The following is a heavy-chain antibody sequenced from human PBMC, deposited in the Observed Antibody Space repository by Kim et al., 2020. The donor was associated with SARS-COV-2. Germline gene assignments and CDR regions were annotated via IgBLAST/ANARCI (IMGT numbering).Heavy chain of an antibody. D-gene: IGHD6-19*01. Sequence: SGPTLVNPTQTLTLTCTFSGFSLSTSGMCVSWIRQPPGKALEWLARIDWDDDKYYSTSLKTRLTISKDTSKNQVVLTMTNMDPVDTATYYCARIQMSIAVAGSYFDYWGQGTLVTVSS. CDR1: GFSLSTSGMC. CDR3: ARIQMSIAVAGSYFDY. J-gene: IGHJ4*02. V-gene: IGHV2-70*11. CDR2: IDWDDDK.